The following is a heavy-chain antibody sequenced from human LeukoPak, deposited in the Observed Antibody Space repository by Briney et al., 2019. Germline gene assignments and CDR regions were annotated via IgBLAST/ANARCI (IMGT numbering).Heavy chain of an antibody. D-gene: IGHD2/OR15-2a*01. CDR1: GFTFSSYS. CDR3: ARDREYSNYFDY. CDR2: ISSSSSYI. J-gene: IGHJ4*02. V-gene: IGHV3-21*01. Sequence: GGSLRLSCAASGFTFSSYSMNWVRQAPGKGLEWVSPISSSSSYIYYADSVKGRFTISRDNAKNSLYLQMNSLRAEDTAVYYCARDREYSNYFDYWGQGTLVTVSS.